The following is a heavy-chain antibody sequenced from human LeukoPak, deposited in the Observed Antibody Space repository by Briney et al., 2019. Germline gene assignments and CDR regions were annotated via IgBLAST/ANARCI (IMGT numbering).Heavy chain of an antibody. CDR3: ARGGAYYYDSSGYYPFDY. D-gene: IGHD3-22*01. V-gene: IGHV4-61*01. Sequence: PSETLSLTCTVSGGSVSSGSYYWSWIRQPPGKGLEWIGYIYYSGSTNYNPSLKSRVTISVDTSKNQFSLKLSPVTAADTAVYYCARGGAYYYDSSGYYPFDYWGQGTLVTVSS. J-gene: IGHJ4*02. CDR1: GGSVSSGSYY. CDR2: IYYSGST.